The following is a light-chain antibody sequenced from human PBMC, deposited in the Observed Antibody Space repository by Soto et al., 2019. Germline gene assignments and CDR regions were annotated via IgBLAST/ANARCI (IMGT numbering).Light chain of an antibody. Sequence: QSALTQPASVSGSPGQSITISCTGTSSDFGSYNLVSWYQYHPGKAPKLMIYEGSKRPSGVSNRFSGSKSGNTASLTISGLQAEDEADYYCCSYAGSSTFYVFGTGTKLTVL. CDR2: EGS. CDR3: CSYAGSSTFYV. J-gene: IGLJ1*01. V-gene: IGLV2-23*01. CDR1: SSDFGSYNL.